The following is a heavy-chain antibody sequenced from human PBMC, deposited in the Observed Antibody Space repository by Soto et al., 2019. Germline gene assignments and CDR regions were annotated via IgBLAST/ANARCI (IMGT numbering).Heavy chain of an antibody. CDR3: ARHLEKNKLGFGMEV. CDR1: VFTFITYF. D-gene: IGHD1-1*01. V-gene: IGHV3-33*01. J-gene: IGHJ6*04. Sequence: QPGGSLILSCSSSVFTFITYFIHWFRQAPVKGLEWVAVIWYDGSKIYYADSVKFRFTISRDNSKSTLYLQMNSLRAEDTAVYYCARHLEKNKLGFGMEVWGKGYTVSVSS. CDR2: IWYDGSKI.